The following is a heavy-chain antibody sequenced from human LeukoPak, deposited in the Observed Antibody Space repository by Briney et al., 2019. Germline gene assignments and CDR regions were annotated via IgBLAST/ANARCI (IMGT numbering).Heavy chain of an antibody. CDR1: GGPISSGGYY. Sequence: SQTLSLTCTVPGGPISSGGYYWGWIRQPPGKGLERIGRIYYSGSTYYNPSLKSRVTISVDTSKNQFSLKLSSVTAADTAVYYCASMVFSSGWYRWYFDYWGQGTLVTVSS. V-gene: IGHV4-39*01. CDR3: ASMVFSSGWYRWYFDY. J-gene: IGHJ4*02. D-gene: IGHD6-19*01. CDR2: IYYSGST.